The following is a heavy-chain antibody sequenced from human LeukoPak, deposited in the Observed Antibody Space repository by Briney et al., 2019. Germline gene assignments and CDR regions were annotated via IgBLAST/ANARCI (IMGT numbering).Heavy chain of an antibody. CDR2: INQDGSQT. J-gene: IGHJ4*02. CDR1: GFTFRNYW. D-gene: IGHD4-11*01. Sequence: GGSLRLSCAVSGFTFRNYWVAWVRQAPGKGLEWVANINQDGSQTYYVDSVRGRFTISRDNAQNSLYLEMNTLRVEDTAVYYCASEGQLVRQYIYWGQGTLVTVSS. V-gene: IGHV3-7*01. CDR3: ASEGQLVRQYIY.